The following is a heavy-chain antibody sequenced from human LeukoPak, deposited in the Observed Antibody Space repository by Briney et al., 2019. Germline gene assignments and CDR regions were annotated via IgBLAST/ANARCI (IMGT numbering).Heavy chain of an antibody. V-gene: IGHV4-61*02. CDR2: IYTSGST. J-gene: IGHJ3*02. Sequence: SETLSLTRTVSGGSISSGSYYWSWIRQPAGKGLEWIGRIYTSGSTNYNPSLKSRVTISVDTSKNQFSLKLSSVTAADTAVYYCARGGYCSGGSCSIDAFDIWGQGTMVTVSS. CDR3: ARGGYCSGGSCSIDAFDI. CDR1: GGSISSGSYY. D-gene: IGHD2-15*01.